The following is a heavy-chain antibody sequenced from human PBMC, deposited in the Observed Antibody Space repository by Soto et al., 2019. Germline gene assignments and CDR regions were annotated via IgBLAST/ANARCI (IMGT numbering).Heavy chain of an antibody. CDR1: GYTFTSYA. CDR3: ASGSLLTEYYFDY. Sequence: QVQLVQSGAEVKKPGASVKVSCKASGYTFTSYAMHWVRQAPGQRLEWMGWINAGNGNTKYSQKFQGRVTITRDTSASTAYMELSSLRSEDTAVYYCASGSLLTEYYFDYWGQGTLVTVSS. V-gene: IGHV1-3*01. J-gene: IGHJ4*02. CDR2: INAGNGNT. D-gene: IGHD1-20*01.